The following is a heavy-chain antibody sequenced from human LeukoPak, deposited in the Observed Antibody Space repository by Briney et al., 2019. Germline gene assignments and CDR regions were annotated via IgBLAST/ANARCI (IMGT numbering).Heavy chain of an antibody. CDR3: ARLGGGEKSYHSSGYYYGY. D-gene: IGHD3-22*01. Sequence: SETLSLTCTLSLDSIRSSSYCSGWIRQPPGKGLEWIGSIYYSGSTYYNPSLKSRVTISVDTSKNQFSQKLSSVTAADTDVYKCARLGGGEKSYHSSGYYYGYWGQGTLVTVSS. V-gene: IGHV4-39*01. CDR2: IYYSGST. CDR1: LDSIRSSSYC. J-gene: IGHJ4*02.